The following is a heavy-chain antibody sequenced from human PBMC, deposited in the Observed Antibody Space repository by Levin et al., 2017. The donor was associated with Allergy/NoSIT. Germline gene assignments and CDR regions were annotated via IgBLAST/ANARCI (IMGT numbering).Heavy chain of an antibody. Sequence: GGSLRLSCAASGYTFSSYSMNWVRQAPGQGLEWVSCISSSSTYIHYVDSVKGRFTISRDNTKNSLYLQMNSLTAEDTAVYYCARHGPDPYWYGLDGWGQGTTVTVSS. CDR2: ISSSSTYI. CDR3: ARHGPDPYWYGLDG. CDR1: GYTFSSYS. V-gene: IGHV3-21*01. D-gene: IGHD2-8*02. J-gene: IGHJ6*02.